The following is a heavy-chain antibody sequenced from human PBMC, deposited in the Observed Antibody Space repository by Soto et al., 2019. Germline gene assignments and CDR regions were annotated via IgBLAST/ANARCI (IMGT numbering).Heavy chain of an antibody. J-gene: IGHJ4*02. CDR3: VRGMGDWVLSDN. Sequence: QVQLVESGGGVIQPGKSLRLSCAASGFAFSPDAMHWVRQAPGKGLEWVAVLWADGSRQFYLDSVKGRFSISRDNSKNTLYLQMNNMRIDETAMDFCVRGMGDWVLSDNWGPGTLFSVSS. CDR1: GFAFSPDA. D-gene: IGHD1-1*01. CDR2: LWADGSRQ. V-gene: IGHV3-33*01.